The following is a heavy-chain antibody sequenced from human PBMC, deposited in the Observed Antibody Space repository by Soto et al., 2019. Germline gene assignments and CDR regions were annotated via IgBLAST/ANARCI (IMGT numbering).Heavy chain of an antibody. D-gene: IGHD2-8*02. CDR2: ISWDGGST. V-gene: IGHV3-43*01. J-gene: IGHJ6*02. CDR1: GFTFDDYT. CDR3: AMGGTDYYYGMDV. Sequence: EVQLVESGGVVVQPGGSLRLSCAASGFTFDDYTMHWVRQAPGKGLEWVSLISWDGGSTYYADSVKGRFTISRDNSKNYLYLQMNSLRTEDTALYYCAMGGTDYYYGMDVWGQGTTVTVSS.